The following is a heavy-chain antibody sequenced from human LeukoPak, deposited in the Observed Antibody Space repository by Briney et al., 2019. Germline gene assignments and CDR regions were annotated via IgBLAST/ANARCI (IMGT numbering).Heavy chain of an antibody. Sequence: GGSLRLSCAASGFPFSTDWMHWARQAPGKGPVWVSRINGDVTSTDYADSVRGRFTISRDNAKNTLYLQMNSLRAEDTAVYFCVRGRWEVLLDSWGQGTLVTVSS. CDR2: INGDVTST. CDR3: VRGRWEVLLDS. J-gene: IGHJ4*02. D-gene: IGHD1-26*01. CDR1: GFPFSTDW. V-gene: IGHV3-74*01.